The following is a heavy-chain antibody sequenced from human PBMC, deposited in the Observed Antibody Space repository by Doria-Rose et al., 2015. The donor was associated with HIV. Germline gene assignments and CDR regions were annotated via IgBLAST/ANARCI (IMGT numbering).Heavy chain of an antibody. Sequence: QITLKESGPVLVKPTETLTLTCTVSGVSLSSPGMGVSWIRQPPGKALEWLANIFSDDERSYKTSLKSTLSISRSTSKSQVVLTMTDMDPVDTATYYCARIKSSRWYHKYYFDFWGQGTLVIVSA. D-gene: IGHD6-13*01. J-gene: IGHJ4*02. V-gene: IGHV2-26*01. CDR1: GVSLSSPGMG. CDR2: IFSDDER. CDR3: ARIKSSRWYHKYYFDF.